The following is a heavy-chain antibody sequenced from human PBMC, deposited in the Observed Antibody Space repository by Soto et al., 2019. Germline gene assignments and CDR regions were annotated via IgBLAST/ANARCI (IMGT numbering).Heavy chain of an antibody. V-gene: IGHV3-21*01. D-gene: IGHD2-15*01. CDR1: GFTFSSYS. CDR3: AREYEVVAAPFVYYGMDV. CDR2: ISSSSSYI. Sequence: GGSLRLSCAASGFTFSSYSMNWVRQAPGKGLEWVSSISSSSSYIYYADSVKGRFTISRDNAKNSLYLQMNSLRAEDTAVYYCAREYEVVAAPFVYYGMDVWGQGTTVTVSS. J-gene: IGHJ6*02.